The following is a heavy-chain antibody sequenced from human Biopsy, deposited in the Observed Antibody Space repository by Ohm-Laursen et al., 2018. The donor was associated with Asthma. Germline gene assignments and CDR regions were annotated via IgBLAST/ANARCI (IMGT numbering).Heavy chain of an antibody. Sequence: ESSVNVSCKSPGGTFNTYVIGWVRQAPGQGLEWMGGINSVIGTTTYPQKFQDRVTITADDSTSTVYMELSSLRSEDTAVYYCARKAGSCISRTCYSLDFWGQGTLVTVSS. CDR3: ARKAGSCISRTCYSLDF. CDR2: INSVIGTT. V-gene: IGHV1-69*01. CDR1: GGTFNTYV. D-gene: IGHD2-2*01. J-gene: IGHJ4*02.